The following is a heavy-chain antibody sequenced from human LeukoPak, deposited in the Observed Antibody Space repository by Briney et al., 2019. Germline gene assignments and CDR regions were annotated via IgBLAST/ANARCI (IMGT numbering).Heavy chain of an antibody. J-gene: IGHJ4*02. D-gene: IGHD1-26*01. CDR2: INPSAGST. V-gene: IGHV1-46*02. CDR3: ARGGSTRGRRFDY. Sequence: GASVKVSCKASGYTFNSYYMHWMRQAPGQGLERMGIINPSAGSTTFAQKFQGRITMTRDTSTSTVYMDLSSLRSEDTAFYYCARGGSTRGRRFDYWGQGTLVTVSS. CDR1: GYTFNSYY.